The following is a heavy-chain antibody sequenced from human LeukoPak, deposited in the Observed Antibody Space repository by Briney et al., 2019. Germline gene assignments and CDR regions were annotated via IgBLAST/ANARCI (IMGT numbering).Heavy chain of an antibody. D-gene: IGHD6-13*01. CDR2: ISYDGSNK. J-gene: IGHJ4*02. Sequence: PGGSLRLSCAASGLTFSSYGMHWVRQAPGKGLEWVAVISYDGSNKYYADSVKGRFTISRDNSKNTLYLQMNSLRAEDTAVYYCAKDPEQQLAYFDYWGQGTLVTVSS. CDR3: AKDPEQQLAYFDY. CDR1: GLTFSSYG. V-gene: IGHV3-30*18.